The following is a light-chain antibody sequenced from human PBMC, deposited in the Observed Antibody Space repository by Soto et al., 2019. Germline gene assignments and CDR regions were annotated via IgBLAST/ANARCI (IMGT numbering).Light chain of an antibody. V-gene: IGKV2-28*01. Sequence: DIVMTQSPLSLPVTPGEPASISCRSSQSLLHSNGYNYWDWYLQKPGQSPQLLIYLGSNRASGVPDRFSGSGSGTDFTLKISRVEAEDVGVYYCMQALQTPYTFGQGTKLEIK. CDR1: QSLLHSNGYNY. CDR3: MQALQTPYT. CDR2: LGS. J-gene: IGKJ2*01.